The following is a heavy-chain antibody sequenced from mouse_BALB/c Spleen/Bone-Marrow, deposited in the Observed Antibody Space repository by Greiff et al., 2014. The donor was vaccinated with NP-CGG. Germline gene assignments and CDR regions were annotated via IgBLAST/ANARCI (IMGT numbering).Heavy chain of an antibody. CDR2: INPSTGYA. V-gene: IGHV1-7*01. CDR1: GYTFTDTW. CDR3: ARDY. J-gene: IGHJ2*01. Sequence: VQLQQSGPELAKPGASVKMSCKASGYTFTDTWIHWIKQRPGQGLEWIGYINPSTGYAEYNQNFKDKATLTVDKPSSAAYMQLSSLTSEDSAVYYCARDYWGQGTTLTVPS.